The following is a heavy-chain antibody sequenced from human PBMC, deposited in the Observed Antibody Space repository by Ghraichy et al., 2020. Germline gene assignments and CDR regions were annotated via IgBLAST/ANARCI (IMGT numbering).Heavy chain of an antibody. CDR2: INHSGST. V-gene: IGHV4-34*01. CDR1: GGSFSGYY. D-gene: IGHD6-6*01. CDR3: ARGIAARPPGDYYYYYYMDV. J-gene: IGHJ6*03. Sequence: SETLSLTCAVYGGSFSGYYWSWIRQPPGKGLEWIGEINHSGSTNYNPSLKSRVTISVDTSKNRFSLKLSSVTAADTAVYYCARGIAARPPGDYYYYYYMDVWGKGTTVTVSS.